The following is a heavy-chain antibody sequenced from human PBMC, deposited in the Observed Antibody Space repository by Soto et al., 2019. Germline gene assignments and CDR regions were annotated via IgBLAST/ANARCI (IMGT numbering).Heavy chain of an antibody. J-gene: IGHJ5*02. D-gene: IGHD1-1*01. CDR1: SGSISSRNW. Sequence: SETLSLTCGVSSGSISSRNWWSWVRQPPGKGLEWIGEISHSGRTNYNPSLESRVTMSVDKSRNQFYLKLNFVTAADTAVYYCATQTYSYNWHHWGQGTLVTVSS. CDR2: ISHSGRT. CDR3: ATQTYSYNWHH. V-gene: IGHV4-4*02.